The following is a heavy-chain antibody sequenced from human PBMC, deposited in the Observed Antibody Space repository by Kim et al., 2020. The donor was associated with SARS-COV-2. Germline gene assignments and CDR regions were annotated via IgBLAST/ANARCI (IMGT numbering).Heavy chain of an antibody. CDR3: ARSYYYDSWHLYGGAFDI. Sequence: GRFTISRDNAKNSLYLQMISLRAKDTAVYYCARSYYYDSWHLYGGAFDIWGQGTMVTVSS. V-gene: IGHV3-7*04. D-gene: IGHD3-22*01. J-gene: IGHJ3*02.